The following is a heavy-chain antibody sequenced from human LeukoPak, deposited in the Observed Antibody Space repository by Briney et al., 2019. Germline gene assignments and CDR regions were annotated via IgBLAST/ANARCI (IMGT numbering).Heavy chain of an antibody. J-gene: IGHJ3*02. Sequence: QPGGSLRLSCAASGFTFSSSAMSWVRQAPGKGLEWVSAISNNGGYTYYADSVQGRFTISRDNSKNTLYLQMNSLRAEDTAVYYCAKVGGSSWSVGAFDIWGQGTMVTVSS. V-gene: IGHV3-23*01. CDR1: GFTFSSSA. CDR3: AKVGGSSWSVGAFDI. D-gene: IGHD6-13*01. CDR2: ISNNGGYT.